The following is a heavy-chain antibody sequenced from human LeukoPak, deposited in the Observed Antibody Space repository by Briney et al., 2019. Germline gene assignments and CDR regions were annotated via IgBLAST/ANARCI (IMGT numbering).Heavy chain of an antibody. D-gene: IGHD4-17*01. J-gene: IGHJ5*02. V-gene: IGHV4-31*03. CDR2: IYYSGST. CDR1: GGSISSGGYY. CDR3: ARDPVVYGDYGGWFDP. Sequence: KSSQTLSLTCTVSGGSISSGGYYWSWIRQHPGKGLEWIGYIYYSGSTYYNPSLKSRVTISVDTSKNQFSLKLSSVTAADTAVYYCARDPVVYGDYGGWFDPWGQGTLVTVPS.